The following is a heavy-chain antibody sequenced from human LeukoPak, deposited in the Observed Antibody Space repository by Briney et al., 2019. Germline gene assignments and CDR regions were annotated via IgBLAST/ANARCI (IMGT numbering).Heavy chain of an antibody. CDR2: IYYSGST. CDR3: ARAGKGGANAFDI. D-gene: IGHD1-26*01. Sequence: SETLSLTCTVSGGSISSTSYFWGWIRQPPGKGLEWIGSIYYSGSTYYNPSLKSRVTISVDTSKNQFSLKLSSVTAADTAVYYCARAGKGGANAFDIWGQGTMVTVSS. V-gene: IGHV4-39*07. J-gene: IGHJ3*02. CDR1: GGSISSTSYF.